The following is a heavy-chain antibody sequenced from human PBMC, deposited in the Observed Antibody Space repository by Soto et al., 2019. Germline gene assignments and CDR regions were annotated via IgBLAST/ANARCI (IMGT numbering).Heavy chain of an antibody. J-gene: IGHJ3*01. CDR2: LFWDDDK. CDR1: GFSLSTTGVA. V-gene: IGHV2-5*02. D-gene: IGHD3-10*01. Sequence: QITLKESGPTLVKPTQTLTLTCTYSGFSLSTTGVAVAWIRQPPGKALEWLAILFWDDDKRYSLSLKNRLTSTLDASQTQVVFTLTNMDPADTAIYSCALSMASWVNVFDFWGQGTLVTVSS. CDR3: ALSMASWVNVFDF.